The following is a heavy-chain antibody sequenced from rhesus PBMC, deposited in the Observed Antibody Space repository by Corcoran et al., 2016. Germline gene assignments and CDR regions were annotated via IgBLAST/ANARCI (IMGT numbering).Heavy chain of an antibody. D-gene: IGHD6-31*01. CDR1: GGSISSSY. CDR2: IYGSGSST. Sequence: QLQLQESGPGLVKPSETLSVTCAVSGGSISSSYWSWIRQAPGMGLEWIGYIYGSGSSTNYNPSLKSRVTLSVDTSKNQLSLKLSSVTAADTAVYYCASTTYSSGWPIFDYWGQGVLVTVSS. CDR3: ASTTYSSGWPIFDY. V-gene: IGHV4-169*02. J-gene: IGHJ4*01.